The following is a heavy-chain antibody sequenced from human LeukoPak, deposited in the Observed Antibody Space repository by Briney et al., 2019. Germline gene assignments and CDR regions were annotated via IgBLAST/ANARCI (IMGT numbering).Heavy chain of an antibody. CDR3: AREARSGYEGFWSDP. CDR1: GGSTNQYY. CDR2: IYSTGTT. Sequence: SQTLSLTCTVSGGSTNQYYWSWIRQPAGKGLEWIGRIYSTGTTYYKPSLKSRVTMSVDTSHNQFFLKLNSVTAADTAVYYCAREARSGYEGFWSDPWGQGTVVTVSS. V-gene: IGHV4-4*07. J-gene: IGHJ5*02. D-gene: IGHD5-12*01.